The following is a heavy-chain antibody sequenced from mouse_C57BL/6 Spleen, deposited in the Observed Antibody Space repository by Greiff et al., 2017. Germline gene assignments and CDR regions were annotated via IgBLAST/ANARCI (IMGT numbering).Heavy chain of an antibody. CDR2: IYPGSGNT. Sequence: VKLQESGAELVRPGASVKLSCKASGYTFTDYYINWVKQRPGQGLEWIARIYPGSGNTYYNEKFKGKATLTAEKSSSTAYMQLSSLTSEDSAVYFCAREGDYYGSSYWYFDVWGTWTTVTVSS. CDR1: GYTFTDYY. J-gene: IGHJ1*03. CDR3: AREGDYYGSSYWYFDV. D-gene: IGHD1-1*01. V-gene: IGHV1-76*01.